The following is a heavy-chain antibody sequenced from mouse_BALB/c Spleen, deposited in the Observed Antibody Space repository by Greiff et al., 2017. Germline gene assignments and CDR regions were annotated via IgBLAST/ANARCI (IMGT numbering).Heavy chain of an antibody. J-gene: IGHJ3*01. CDR1: GFSLTSYG. CDR3: ARRRAYDSAWFAY. D-gene: IGHD2-4*01. V-gene: IGHV2-2*02. Sequence: QVQLKESGPGLVQPSQSLSITCTVSGFSLTSYGVHWVRQSPGKGLEWLGVIWSGGSTDYNAAFISRLSISKDNSKSQVFFKMNSLQANDTAIYYCARRRAYDSAWFAYWGQGTLVTVSA. CDR2: IWSGGST.